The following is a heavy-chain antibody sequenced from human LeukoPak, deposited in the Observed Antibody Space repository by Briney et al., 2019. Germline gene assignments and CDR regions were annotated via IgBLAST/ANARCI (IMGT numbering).Heavy chain of an antibody. CDR3: ARSSGSYGGAFDI. Sequence: QTGGSLRLSCAASGFTFSIFHMNWVRQAPGKGLEWVSYISASSSTIYNADSVKGRFTISRDNARNLLYLQMNSLRAEDTAVYYCARSSGSYGGAFDIWGQGTMVTVSS. V-gene: IGHV3-48*01. CDR1: GFTFSIFH. CDR2: ISASSSTI. J-gene: IGHJ3*02. D-gene: IGHD3-16*01.